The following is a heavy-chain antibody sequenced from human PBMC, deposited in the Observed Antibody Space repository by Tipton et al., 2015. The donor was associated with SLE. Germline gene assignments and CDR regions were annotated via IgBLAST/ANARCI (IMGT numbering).Heavy chain of an antibody. V-gene: IGHV1-18*01. D-gene: IGHD3-3*01. J-gene: IGHJ4*02. Sequence: QLVQSGPEVKKPGASVKVSCKASGYTFTAYGITWVRQAPGQGLEWMGWISGYDGNTFYAQRFQDRVTMTTDPSTSTAYMELRSLTSDDTAVYYCARGFDFWSGLIDYWGQGTLVTVSS. CDR3: ARGFDFWSGLIDY. CDR1: GYTFTAYG. CDR2: ISGYDGNT.